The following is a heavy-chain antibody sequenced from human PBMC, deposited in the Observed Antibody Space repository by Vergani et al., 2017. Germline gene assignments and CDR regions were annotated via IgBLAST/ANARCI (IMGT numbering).Heavy chain of an antibody. CDR1: GGTFSSYA. D-gene: IGHD3-10*01. Sequence: QVQLVQSGAEVKKPGSSVKVSCKASGGTFSSYAINWVRQAPGQGLEWMGRISTYNGDTNYAHSLQGRVTMTTDTSANIAYLDLGSLQPNDTAVYYCARTHYGMTHWGQGTLVTVSA. CDR2: ISTYNGDT. CDR3: ARTHYGMTH. V-gene: IGHV1-18*01. J-gene: IGHJ1*01.